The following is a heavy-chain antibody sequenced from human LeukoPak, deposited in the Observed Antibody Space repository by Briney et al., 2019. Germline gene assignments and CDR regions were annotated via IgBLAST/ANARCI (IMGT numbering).Heavy chain of an antibody. CDR3: ARPPDYDSSGYLWAS. CDR1: GYTFTSYY. J-gene: IGHJ5*02. CDR2: IDPSGGST. D-gene: IGHD3-22*01. Sequence: ASVKVSCKASGYTFTSYYIHWVRQAPGQGLEWMGIIDPSGGSTSYALKFQGRVTMTRDTSTNTVYMKLSSLRSDDTAVYYCARPPDYDSSGYLWASWGQGTLVTVSS. V-gene: IGHV1-46*01.